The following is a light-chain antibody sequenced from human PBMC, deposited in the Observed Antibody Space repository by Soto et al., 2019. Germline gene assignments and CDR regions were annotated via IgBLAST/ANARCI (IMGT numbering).Light chain of an antibody. CDR1: QRVSSS. CDR2: GAS. CDR3: QQYNDWPPLT. V-gene: IGKV3-15*01. J-gene: IGKJ4*01. Sequence: EIVMTQSPATLSVSPGGRATLSCRASQRVSSSLAWYQQKPGQAPRLLIYGASTRATGIPARFSGSGSGTEFSLTICSLQSEDLAVYYCQQYNDWPPLTFGGGTRVEIK.